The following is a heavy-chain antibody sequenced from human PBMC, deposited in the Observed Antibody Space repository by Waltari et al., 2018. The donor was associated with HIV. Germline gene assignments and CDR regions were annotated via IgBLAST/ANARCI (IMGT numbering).Heavy chain of an antibody. CDR3: AKDMTHYVWGGYFDY. Sequence: EVQLVESGGGLVQPGRYLRLSCAASGFTFADYAMTLVRTAPGKGLEWVSGIRWNSGSIGYADSVKGRFTISRDNAKNSLYLQMNSLRAEDTALYYCAKDMTHYVWGGYFDYWGQGTLVTVSS. CDR2: IRWNSGSI. CDR1: GFTFADYA. J-gene: IGHJ4*02. D-gene: IGHD3-16*01. V-gene: IGHV3-9*01.